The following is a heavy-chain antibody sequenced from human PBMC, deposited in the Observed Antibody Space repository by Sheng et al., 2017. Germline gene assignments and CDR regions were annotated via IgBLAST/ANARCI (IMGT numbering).Heavy chain of an antibody. CDR3: AKDAGYSNLYYMDV. CDR2: ISGSGGST. CDR1: GFTFSSYG. J-gene: IGHJ6*03. V-gene: IGHV3-23*04. Sequence: EVQLVESGGGLVQPGGSLRLSCAASGFTFSSYGSELGPPGSEGRGWEWVSVISGSGGSTYYADSVKGRFTISRDNSKNTLYLQMNSLRAEDTAVYYCAKDAGYSNLYYMDVVGPRDHGSPSP. D-gene: IGHD1-26*01.